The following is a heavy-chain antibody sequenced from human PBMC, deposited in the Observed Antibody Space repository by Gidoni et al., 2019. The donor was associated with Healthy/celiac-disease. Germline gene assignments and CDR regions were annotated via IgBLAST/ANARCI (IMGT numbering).Heavy chain of an antibody. CDR2: IYSGGST. Sequence: EVQPVESGGGLVQPGGSLRLSCAASGFTVRSNYMSRVRQVPGQGLEWVSGIYSGGSTYYEDSVTGRFTISRDNSENTLYLKMNSLRAEDTAVYYCARVRGGVVVPYYFDYWGQGTLVTVSS. D-gene: IGHD3-22*01. V-gene: IGHV3-66*02. CDR3: ARVRGGVVVPYYFDY. J-gene: IGHJ4*02. CDR1: GFTVRSNY.